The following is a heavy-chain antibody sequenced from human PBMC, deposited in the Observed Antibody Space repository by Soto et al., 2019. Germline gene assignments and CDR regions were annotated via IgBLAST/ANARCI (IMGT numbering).Heavy chain of an antibody. CDR3: ARGGYSSSWYRLEAYFFDY. V-gene: IGHV3-33*01. Sequence: QVQLVESGGGVVQPGRSLRLSCEAAGFTFKSYGMHWVRQAPGKGLEWVAVVWDDGTKKKYADSVKGRFNIYRDNSKNTLYLQMDSRRAEDTGIYYCARGGYSSSWYRLEAYFFDYWGQGYLVTVSS. CDR2: VWDDGTKK. CDR1: GFTFKSYG. D-gene: IGHD6-13*01. J-gene: IGHJ4*02.